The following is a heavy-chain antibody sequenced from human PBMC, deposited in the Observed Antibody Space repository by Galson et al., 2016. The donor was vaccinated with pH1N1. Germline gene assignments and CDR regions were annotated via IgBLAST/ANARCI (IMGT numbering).Heavy chain of an antibody. V-gene: IGHV4-4*09. CDR2: VSSSGTT. Sequence: LSLTCSVSGDSMDTHYWTWLRQSPGRALEWIGYVSSSGTTNYNPSLRRRVSISLDKSQNQFSLTLTSVTAADTAVFFCARGRGWLVLDYWGQGTVVTVSS. CDR1: GDSMDTHY. D-gene: IGHD3-9*01. J-gene: IGHJ4*02. CDR3: ARGRGWLVLDY.